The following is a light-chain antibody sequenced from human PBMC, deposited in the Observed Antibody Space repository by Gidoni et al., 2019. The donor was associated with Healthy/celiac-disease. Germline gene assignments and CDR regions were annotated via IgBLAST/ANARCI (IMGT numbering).Light chain of an antibody. J-gene: IGKJ2*01. CDR3: QQSYSTPYT. Sequence: DIQMTKYPSSLSASVGDRVTITCRASQSISSYLNWYQQKPWKAPKLLIYAASSLQSGFPSRFSGSGSGTDFTLTISSLQPEDFATYYCQQSYSTPYTFGQGTKLEIK. CDR1: QSISSY. CDR2: AAS. V-gene: IGKV1-39*01.